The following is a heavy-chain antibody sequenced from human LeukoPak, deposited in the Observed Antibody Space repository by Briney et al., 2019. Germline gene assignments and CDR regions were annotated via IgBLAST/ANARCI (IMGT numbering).Heavy chain of an antibody. CDR3: ARDIAAAGKSDTFDP. CDR1: GGSISSSNW. Sequence: SETLSLTCAVSGGSISSSNWWSWVRQPPGKGLEWIGEIYHSGSTNYNPSLKSRVTISVDTSKNQFSLKLSSVTAADTAVYYCARDIAAAGKSDTFDPWGQGTLVTVSS. V-gene: IGHV4-4*02. J-gene: IGHJ5*02. CDR2: IYHSGST. D-gene: IGHD6-13*01.